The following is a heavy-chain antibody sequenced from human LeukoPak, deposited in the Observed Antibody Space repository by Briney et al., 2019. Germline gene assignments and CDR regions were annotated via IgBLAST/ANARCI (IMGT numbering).Heavy chain of an antibody. CDR1: GYTLTELS. CDR2: FDPEDGET. CDR3: ATDGPGRQWLVRGRPRY. V-gene: IGHV1-24*01. J-gene: IGHJ4*02. Sequence: ASVKVSCKVSGYTLTELSMHWVRQAPGKGLEWMGGFDPEDGETIYAQKFQGRVTMTEDTSTDTAYMELSSLRSEDTAVYYCATDGPGRQWLVRGRPRYWGQGTLVTVSS. D-gene: IGHD6-19*01.